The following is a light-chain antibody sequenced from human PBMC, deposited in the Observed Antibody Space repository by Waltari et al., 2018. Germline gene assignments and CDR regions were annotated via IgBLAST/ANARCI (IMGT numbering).Light chain of an antibody. Sequence: QSALTQPASVSGSPGQSITISCTGTSSDVGGYNDVSGYQQHPGKAPKLMIFEVSNRPSGVSKRFSGSKSGTTASLSISGLQSEDEADYYCSSYRTGTTYVFGTGTKV. J-gene: IGLJ1*01. CDR1: SSDVGGYND. CDR2: EVS. V-gene: IGLV2-14*01. CDR3: SSYRTGTTYV.